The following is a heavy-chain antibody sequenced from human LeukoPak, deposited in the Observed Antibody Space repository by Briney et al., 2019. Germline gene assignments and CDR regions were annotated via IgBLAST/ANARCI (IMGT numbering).Heavy chain of an antibody. Sequence: GGSLRLTCTVSGFTFSAYEMTWVRQAPGKGPEWPSFISGSGSTTHYADSVKGRFTVFRDNANNSLYLQMNSLRAEDTALYYCARNKGFSTGWYVPGEGLDPWGQGTLVTVSS. CDR2: ISGSGSTT. CDR1: GFTFSAYE. D-gene: IGHD6-19*01. V-gene: IGHV3-48*03. J-gene: IGHJ5*02. CDR3: ARNKGFSTGWYVPGEGLDP.